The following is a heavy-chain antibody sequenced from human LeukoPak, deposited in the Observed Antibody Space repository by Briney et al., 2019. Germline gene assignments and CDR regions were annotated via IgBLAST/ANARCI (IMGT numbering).Heavy chain of an antibody. CDR3: ARGVSDFWSGFKGYFDY. Sequence: PSETLSLTCAVSGISITYTYYWGWIRQPPGKGLEWIGTIYHSGSTYYNPSLESRVTISVDTSKNQCSLNLSSVTAADTAVFCCARGVSDFWSGFKGYFDYWGQGSLVTVSS. CDR1: GISITYTYY. D-gene: IGHD3-3*01. CDR2: IYHSGST. V-gene: IGHV4-38-2*01. J-gene: IGHJ4*02.